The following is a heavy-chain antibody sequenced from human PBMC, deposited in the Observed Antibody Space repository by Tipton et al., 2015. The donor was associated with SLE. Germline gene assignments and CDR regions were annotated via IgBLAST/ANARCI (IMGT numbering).Heavy chain of an antibody. D-gene: IGHD6-19*01. CDR1: GGSITSNNW. J-gene: IGHJ2*01. CDR3: ARGIVVVAGSPNWWYFDL. V-gene: IGHV4-4*02. Sequence: TLSLTCEVSGGSITSNNWWSWLRQSPGKGLEWIGDVWHTGTTNYNPSLKSRLTVSVDKSKNHFSLNLTSVTAADSAVYYCARGIVVVAGSPNWWYFDLWGRGTRVTVSS. CDR2: VWHTGTT.